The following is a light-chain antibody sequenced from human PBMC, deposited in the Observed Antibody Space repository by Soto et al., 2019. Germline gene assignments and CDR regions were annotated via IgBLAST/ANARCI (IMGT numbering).Light chain of an antibody. CDR2: RAS. CDR3: QQYATFPRT. J-gene: IGKJ1*01. V-gene: IGKV1-5*03. Sequence: DIQMTQSPSTLSSSVGDRITITCQASQSIIRWLAWYKQKPGKAPKLLMYRASTLESGVPSRVSGSGSGTEFTLTISSLKPDDFETYHCQQYATFPRTFGQGTKVDIK. CDR1: QSIIRW.